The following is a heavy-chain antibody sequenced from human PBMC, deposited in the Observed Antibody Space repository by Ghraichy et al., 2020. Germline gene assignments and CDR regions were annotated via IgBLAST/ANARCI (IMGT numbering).Heavy chain of an antibody. CDR1: GFNFDDFW. D-gene: IGHD3-16*01. V-gene: IGHV3-7*01. J-gene: IGHJ6*02. CDR2: IKEDGREK. Sequence: GGSLRLSCEGFGFNFDDFWMGWLRQAPGKGPEWVANIKEDGREKFFEDSVKGRFTVSRDNSKNSLSLQMNGLRVEDTAVYYCARLKKDSYDWGYGMDVWGQGTTVIVS. CDR3: ARLKKDSYDWGYGMDV.